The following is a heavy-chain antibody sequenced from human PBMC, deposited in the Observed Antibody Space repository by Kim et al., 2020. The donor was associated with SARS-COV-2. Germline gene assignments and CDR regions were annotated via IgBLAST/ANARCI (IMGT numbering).Heavy chain of an antibody. V-gene: IGHV3-9*01. Sequence: ADSGKGRVSISRDNAKNSLYLQMNSRRAEDTALYYCAHGWSFRGGSFDYWGQGTLVTVSS. CDR3: AHGWSFRGGSFDY. D-gene: IGHD3-16*01. J-gene: IGHJ4*02.